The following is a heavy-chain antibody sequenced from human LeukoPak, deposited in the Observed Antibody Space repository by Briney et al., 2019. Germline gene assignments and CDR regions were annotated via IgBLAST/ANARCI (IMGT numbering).Heavy chain of an antibody. V-gene: IGHV3-7*05. Sequence: GGSPRPSCAASGIPFSSFWMSWGRQGPGKGLEWVAKIKQDRSEKDYVGSVKGRFTISRDNAKNSRYLQMRTLRADDTAVYFCATGLVGAMRWGQGTLGTASS. D-gene: IGHD1-26*01. CDR1: GIPFSSFW. CDR2: IKQDRSEK. J-gene: IGHJ1*01. CDR3: ATGLVGAMR.